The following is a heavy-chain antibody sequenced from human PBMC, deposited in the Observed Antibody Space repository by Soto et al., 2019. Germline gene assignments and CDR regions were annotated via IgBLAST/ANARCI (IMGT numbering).Heavy chain of an antibody. J-gene: IGHJ3*02. CDR3: ARDRPLITMIVVVIPQNDAFDI. CDR2: ISAYNGNT. V-gene: IGHV1-18*01. CDR1: GYTFTSYG. Sequence: QVQLVQSGAEVKKPGASVKVSCKASGYTFTSYGISWVRQAPGQGLEWMGWISAYNGNTNYAQKLQGRVTMTTDTSTSTAYMELRSLRSDDTAVYYCARDRPLITMIVVVIPQNDAFDIWGQGTMVTVSS. D-gene: IGHD3-22*01.